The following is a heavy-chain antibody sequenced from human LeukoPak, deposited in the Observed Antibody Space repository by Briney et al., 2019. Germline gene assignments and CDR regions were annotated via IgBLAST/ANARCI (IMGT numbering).Heavy chain of an antibody. CDR2: ISAYNGNT. D-gene: IGHD3-3*01. V-gene: IGHV1-18*01. Sequence: DSVTVSCMASGYTFTSYGISWVRQAPGQGIEWMGWISAYNGNTNYPPKLQGRATMTTDTSTSTAYMELRSLRSDVTAVYYCARSQAFGVVISYYMDVWGKGTTVTVSS. CDR1: GYTFTSYG. J-gene: IGHJ6*03. CDR3: ARSQAFGVVISYYMDV.